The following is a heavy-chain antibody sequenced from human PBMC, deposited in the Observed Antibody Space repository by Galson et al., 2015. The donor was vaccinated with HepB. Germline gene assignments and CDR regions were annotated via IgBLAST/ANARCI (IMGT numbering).Heavy chain of an antibody. CDR1: GYTFNKYA. J-gene: IGHJ4*02. D-gene: IGHD3-22*01. CDR3: ARVDGSAYYYVDY. V-gene: IGHV7-4-1*02. CDR2: INTNTGNP. Sequence: SVKVSCKASGYTFNKYAINWVRQAPGQGLEWMGRINTNTGNPTYAQDFTGRFVFSLDTSVSTAYLQISSLKAEDTAMYYCARVDGSAYYYVDYWGQGTLVTVSS.